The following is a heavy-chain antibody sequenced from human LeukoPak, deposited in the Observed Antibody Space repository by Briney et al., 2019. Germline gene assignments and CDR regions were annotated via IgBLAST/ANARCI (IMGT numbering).Heavy chain of an antibody. CDR1: GFTFSSYS. Sequence: GGSLRLSCAASGFTFSSYSMNWVRQAPGKGLEWVSSISSSSSYIYCADSVKGRFTISRDNAKNSLYLQMNSLRAEDTAVYYCARGGGYSGYGAYYFDYWGQGTLVTVSS. CDR2: ISSSSSYI. D-gene: IGHD5-12*01. V-gene: IGHV3-21*01. J-gene: IGHJ4*02. CDR3: ARGGGYSGYGAYYFDY.